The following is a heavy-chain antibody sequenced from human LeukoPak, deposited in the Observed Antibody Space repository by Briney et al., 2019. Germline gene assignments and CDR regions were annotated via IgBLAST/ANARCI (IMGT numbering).Heavy chain of an antibody. CDR3: VRERMNVLRFLEWSTFDY. CDR2: ISGSGGST. CDR1: GFTFSSYA. Sequence: GGSLRLYCAASGFTFSSYAMSWVRQAPGKGLEWVSAISGSGGSTYYADSVKGRFTISRDNSKKTLYLQMNSLRAEDTALYYCVRERMNVLRFLEWSTFDYWGQGTLAIVSS. J-gene: IGHJ4*02. D-gene: IGHD3-3*01. V-gene: IGHV3-23*01.